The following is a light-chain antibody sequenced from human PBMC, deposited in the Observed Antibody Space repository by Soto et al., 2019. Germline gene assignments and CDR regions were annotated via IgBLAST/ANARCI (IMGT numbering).Light chain of an antibody. V-gene: IGKV1-39*01. CDR2: ATS. Sequence: DIQMTQSPSSLSASAEDRVTITCRASQSISTYLNWLQQKPGKAPEVLISATSTLQSGVPARFSGSGSGTEFTLTISSLQPEDVATYYCQQTYSRVLSFGGGTKVEIK. CDR3: QQTYSRVLS. J-gene: IGKJ4*01. CDR1: QSISTY.